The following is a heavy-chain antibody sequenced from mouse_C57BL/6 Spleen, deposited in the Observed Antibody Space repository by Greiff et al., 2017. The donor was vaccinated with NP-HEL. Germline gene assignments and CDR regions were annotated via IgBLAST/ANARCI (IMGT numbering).Heavy chain of an antibody. CDR1: GYAFSSSW. D-gene: IGHD2-4*01. CDR2: IYPGDGDT. CDR3: ARSGEYDYDGYFEV. Sequence: QVQLQQSGPELVKPGASVKISCKASGYAFSSSWMNWVKQRPGKGLEWIGRIYPGDGDTNYNGKFKGKATLTADKSSSTAYMQLSSLTSEDSAVYACARSGEYDYDGYFEVCGTGTTVTVSS. V-gene: IGHV1-82*01. J-gene: IGHJ1*03.